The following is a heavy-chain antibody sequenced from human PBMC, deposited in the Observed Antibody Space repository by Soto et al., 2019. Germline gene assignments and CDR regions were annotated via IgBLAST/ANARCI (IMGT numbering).Heavy chain of an antibody. V-gene: IGHV3-21*01. Sequence: GGSLRLSCAASGFSISSYEMNWVRQAPGKGLGWVSAISSSGNYIYYADSVKGRFTISRVSAKNSLFLQMNSLRAADTALYYCAREVKSTGGPDGFDIWGQGTMVTVSS. CDR3: AREVKSTGGPDGFDI. J-gene: IGHJ3*02. CDR1: GFSISSYE. CDR2: ISSSGNYI. D-gene: IGHD2-15*01.